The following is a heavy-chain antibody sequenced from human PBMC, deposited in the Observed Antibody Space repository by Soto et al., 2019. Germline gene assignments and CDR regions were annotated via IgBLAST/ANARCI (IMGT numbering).Heavy chain of an antibody. CDR2: IYYSGST. D-gene: IGHD3-22*01. V-gene: IGHV4-31*03. Sequence: PSETLSLTCTVSGGSISSGGYYWSWIRQHPGKGLEWIGYIYYSGSTYYNPSLKSRVTISVDTSKNQFSLKLSSVTAADTAVYYCARVYYYDSSGYPNWFDPWGQGTLVTVSS. CDR1: GGSISSGGYY. J-gene: IGHJ5*02. CDR3: ARVYYYDSSGYPNWFDP.